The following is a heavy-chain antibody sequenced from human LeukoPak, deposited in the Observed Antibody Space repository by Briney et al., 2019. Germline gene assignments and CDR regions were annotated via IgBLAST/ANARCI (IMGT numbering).Heavy chain of an antibody. CDR3: ARERRDGYTGPHDY. D-gene: IGHD5-24*01. V-gene: IGHV1-69*05. J-gene: IGHJ4*02. CDR2: IIPIFGTA. CDR1: GGTFSSYA. Sequence: SVKVSCKASGGTFSSYAISWVRQAPGQGLEWMGRIIPIFGTANYAQKFQGRVTITTDESTSTAYMELSSLRSEDTAVYYRARERRDGYTGPHDYWGQGTLVTVSS.